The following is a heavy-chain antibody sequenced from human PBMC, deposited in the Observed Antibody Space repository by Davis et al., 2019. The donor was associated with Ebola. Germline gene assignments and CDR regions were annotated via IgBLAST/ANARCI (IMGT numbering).Heavy chain of an antibody. CDR3: AGAGYSSGWNFDY. V-gene: IGHV4-59*01. Sequence: SETLSLTCTVSGGSISSYYWSWIRQPPGKGLEWIGYIYYSGNTNSNPSLKGRVTISVDTSKNQFSLKLSSVTAADTAVYYCAGAGYSSGWNFDYWGQGTLVTVSS. D-gene: IGHD6-19*01. CDR1: GGSISSYY. CDR2: IYYSGNT. J-gene: IGHJ4*02.